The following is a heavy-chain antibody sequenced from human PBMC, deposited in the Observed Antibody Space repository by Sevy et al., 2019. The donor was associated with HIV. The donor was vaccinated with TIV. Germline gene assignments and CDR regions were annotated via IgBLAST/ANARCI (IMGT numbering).Heavy chain of an antibody. CDR2: ISAYNGNT. V-gene: IGHV1-18*01. D-gene: IGHD6-13*01. Sequence: ASVKVSCKASGYTFTSYGISWVRQAPGQGLEWMGWISAYNGNTNYAQILQGRVTMTTDTSTRTAYMERRSLRSDDTAVYYCARAIYSSSWYPKGGYYYYYGMDVWGQGTTVTVSS. CDR3: ARAIYSSSWYPKGGYYYYYGMDV. CDR1: GYTFTSYG. J-gene: IGHJ6*02.